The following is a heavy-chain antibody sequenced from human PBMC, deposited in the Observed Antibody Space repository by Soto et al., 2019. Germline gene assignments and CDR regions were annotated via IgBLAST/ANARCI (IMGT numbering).Heavy chain of an antibody. CDR3: ARDHDPGWHPRSYGPGFDP. V-gene: IGHV1-2*04. Sequence: EASVKVSCKASGYTFTGYYMHWVRQAPGQGLEWMGWINPNSGGTNYAQKFQGWVTMTRDTSVSTAYMELSRLRSDDTAVYYCARDHDPGWHPRSYGPGFDPWGQGTLVTVSS. CDR1: GYTFTGYY. J-gene: IGHJ5*02. CDR2: INPNSGGT. D-gene: IGHD5-18*01.